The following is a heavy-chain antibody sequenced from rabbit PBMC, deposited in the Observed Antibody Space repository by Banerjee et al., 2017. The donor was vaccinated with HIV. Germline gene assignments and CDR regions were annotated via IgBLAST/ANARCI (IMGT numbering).Heavy chain of an antibody. J-gene: IGHJ4*01. CDR3: ARELYAARADSTYANL. Sequence: QSLEESGGDLVKPGASLTLTCTASGFSFSSYWMCWVRQAPGKGLEWIACIDTGSRGYTWYASWAKGRFTISKTSSTTVTLQMTSLTAADTATYFCARELYAARADSTYANLWGPGTLVT. CDR1: GFSFSSYW. V-gene: IGHV1S40*01. CDR2: IDTGSRGYT. D-gene: IGHD1-1*01.